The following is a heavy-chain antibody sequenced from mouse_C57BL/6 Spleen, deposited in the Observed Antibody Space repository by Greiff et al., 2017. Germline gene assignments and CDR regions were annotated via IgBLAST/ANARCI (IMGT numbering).Heavy chain of an antibody. V-gene: IGHV1-26*01. CDR3: AREREGGARDY. CDR2: INPNNGGT. Sequence: VLLQQSGPELVKPGASVKISCKASGYTFTDYYMNWVKQSHGKSLAWIGDINPNNGGTSYNQKVKGKATLTVDKSSSTAYMERRSLTSEDSAVYYCAREREGGARDYWGQGTSVTVSS. J-gene: IGHJ4*01. CDR1: GYTFTDYY.